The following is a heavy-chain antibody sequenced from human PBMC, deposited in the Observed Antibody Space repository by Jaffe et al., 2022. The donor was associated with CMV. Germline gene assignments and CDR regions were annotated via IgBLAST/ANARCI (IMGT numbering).Heavy chain of an antibody. Sequence: EVQLVESGGGLVKPGGSLRLSCAASGFTFSSYSMNWVRQAPGKGLEWVSSISSSSSYIYYADSVKGRFTISRDNAKNSLYLQMNSLRAEDTAVYYCARGYCSGGSCWGDYYYYYGMDVWGQGTTVTVSS. CDR2: ISSSSSYI. V-gene: IGHV3-21*01. CDR1: GFTFSSYS. J-gene: IGHJ6*02. CDR3: ARGYCSGGSCWGDYYYYYGMDV. D-gene: IGHD2-15*01.